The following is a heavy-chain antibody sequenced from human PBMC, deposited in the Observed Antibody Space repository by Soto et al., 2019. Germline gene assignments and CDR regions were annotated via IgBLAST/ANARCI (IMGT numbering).Heavy chain of an antibody. Sequence: GGSLRLSCAASGFTFSSYAMSWVRQAPGKGLEWVSAISGSGGSTYYADSVKGRFTISRDNSKNKLYLQMNSLRAEDTAVYYCAKVIYSGNDSQYQFFDYWGQGTLVTVSS. CDR2: ISGSGGST. CDR1: GFTFSSYA. J-gene: IGHJ4*02. D-gene: IGHD5-12*01. V-gene: IGHV3-23*01. CDR3: AKVIYSGNDSQYQFFDY.